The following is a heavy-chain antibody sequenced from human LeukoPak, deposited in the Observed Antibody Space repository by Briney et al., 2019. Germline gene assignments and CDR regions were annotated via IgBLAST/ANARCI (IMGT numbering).Heavy chain of an antibody. V-gene: IGHV4-59*08. CDR2: IYYSGST. Sequence: SETLSLTCTASGGSISSYYWSWIRQPPGKGLEWIGYIYYSGSTNYNPSLKSRVTISVDTSKNQFSLKLSSVTAADTAVYYCARAGFLKLDAFDIWGQGTMVTVSS. J-gene: IGHJ3*02. D-gene: IGHD2-15*01. CDR1: GGSISSYY. CDR3: ARAGFLKLDAFDI.